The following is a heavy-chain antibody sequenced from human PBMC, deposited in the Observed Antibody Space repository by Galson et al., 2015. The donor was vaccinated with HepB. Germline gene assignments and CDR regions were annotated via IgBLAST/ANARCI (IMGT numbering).Heavy chain of an antibody. CDR3: AREKSGTCDY. D-gene: IGHD1-7*01. CDR2: IYTSGST. CDR1: GGSISSGSYY. V-gene: IGHV4-61*02. J-gene: IGHJ4*02. Sequence: TLSLTCTVSGGSISSGSYYWSWIRQPAGKGLEWIGRIYTSGSTNYNPSLKSRVTMSVDTSKNQFSLKLSSVTAADTAVYYCAREKSGTCDYWGQGTLVTVSS.